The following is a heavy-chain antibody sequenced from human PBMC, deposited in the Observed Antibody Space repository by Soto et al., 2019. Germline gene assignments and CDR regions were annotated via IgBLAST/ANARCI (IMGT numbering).Heavy chain of an antibody. V-gene: IGHV4-59*01. CDR2: IYNSGST. CDR1: GGSISSYY. D-gene: IGHD5-12*01. Sequence: SETLSLTCTVSGGSISSYYWSWIRQPPGKGLEWIGYIYNSGSTNYNPSLKSRVNISVDTSKNQFSLKLSSVTAADTAVYYCARVGYSGYLFDYWGQGTLVTVSS. CDR3: ARVGYSGYLFDY. J-gene: IGHJ4*02.